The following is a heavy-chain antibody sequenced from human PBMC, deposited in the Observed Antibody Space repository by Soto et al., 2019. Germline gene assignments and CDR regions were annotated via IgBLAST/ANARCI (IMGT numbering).Heavy chain of an antibody. CDR2: ISSSSSYI. D-gene: IGHD4-17*01. Sequence: GGSLRLSCAASGFTFSSYSMNWVRQAPGKGLEWVSSISSSSSYIYYADSVKGRFTISRDNAKNSLYLQMNSLRAEDTAVYYCARYQAVTTSFDYWGQGTLVTVSS. V-gene: IGHV3-21*01. CDR3: ARYQAVTTSFDY. J-gene: IGHJ4*02. CDR1: GFTFSSYS.